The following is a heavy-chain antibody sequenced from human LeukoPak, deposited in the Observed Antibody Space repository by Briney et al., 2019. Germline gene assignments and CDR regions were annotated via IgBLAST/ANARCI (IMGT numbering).Heavy chain of an antibody. CDR3: ARTRVGDFDN. J-gene: IGHJ4*02. V-gene: IGHV3-9*01. D-gene: IGHD3-16*01. Sequence: GGSLRLSCAASGFIFDDYAMHWIRQAPGKGLEWVAGITWNSARIGYADSVQGRATISRDNTKKSLYLEINNLRAEDTAFYYCARTRVGDFDNWGQGTLVTVSS. CDR2: ITWNSARI. CDR1: GFIFDDYA.